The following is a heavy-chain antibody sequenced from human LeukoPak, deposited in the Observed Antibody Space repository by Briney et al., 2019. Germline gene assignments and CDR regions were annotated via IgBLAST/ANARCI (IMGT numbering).Heavy chain of an antibody. Sequence: GGSLRLSCAASGFTISSYGMHWVRQAPGKGLEWVAVIWYDGSNKYYADSVKGRFTISRDNSKNTLYLQMNSLRAEDTAVYYCARGRGSRYDLFDYWGQGTLVTVSS. J-gene: IGHJ4*02. CDR2: IWYDGSNK. D-gene: IGHD5-12*01. CDR1: GFTISSYG. V-gene: IGHV3-33*01. CDR3: ARGRGSRYDLFDY.